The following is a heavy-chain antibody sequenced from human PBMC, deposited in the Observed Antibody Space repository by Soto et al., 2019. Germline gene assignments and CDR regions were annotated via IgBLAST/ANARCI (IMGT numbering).Heavy chain of an antibody. CDR3: AKVGSLDAFDY. Sequence: PGGSLRLSCAASGFTFSDYYMSWIRQAPGKGLEWVSYISSSSSYTNYADSVKGRFTISGDNAKNSLYLQMNSLRAEDTAVYYCAKVGSLDAFDYWGQGTLVTVSS. J-gene: IGHJ4*02. V-gene: IGHV3-11*06. D-gene: IGHD1-26*01. CDR2: ISSSSSYT. CDR1: GFTFSDYY.